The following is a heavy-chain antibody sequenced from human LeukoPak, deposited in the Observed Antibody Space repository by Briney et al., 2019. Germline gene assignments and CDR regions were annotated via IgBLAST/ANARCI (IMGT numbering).Heavy chain of an antibody. Sequence: ASVKVSCKVSGYTLTELSMHWVRQAPGKGLEWMGGFDPEDGETIYAQKFQGRVTMTTDTSTSTAYMELRSLRSDDTAVYYCARDRRGVETLYYYYYMDVWGKGTTVTVSS. CDR1: GYTLTELS. CDR2: FDPEDGET. CDR3: ARDRRGVETLYYYYYMDV. D-gene: IGHD3-10*01. V-gene: IGHV1-24*01. J-gene: IGHJ6*03.